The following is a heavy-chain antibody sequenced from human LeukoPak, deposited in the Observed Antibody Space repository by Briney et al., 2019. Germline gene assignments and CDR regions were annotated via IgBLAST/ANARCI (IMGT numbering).Heavy chain of an antibody. CDR2: IYYSGST. CDR1: GGSISSSSYY. D-gene: IGHD3-22*01. CDR3: ARRGYDSSGYYRNY. V-gene: IGHV4-39*01. Sequence: PSETLSLTCTVSGGSISSSSYYWGWIRQPPGQGLEWIGSIYYSGSTYYNPSLKSRVTISVDTSKNQFSLKLSSVTAADTAVYYCARRGYDSSGYYRNYWGQGTLVTVSS. J-gene: IGHJ4*02.